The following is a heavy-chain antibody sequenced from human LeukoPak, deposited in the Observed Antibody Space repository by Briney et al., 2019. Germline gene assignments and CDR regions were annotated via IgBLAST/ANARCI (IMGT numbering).Heavy chain of an antibody. CDR1: GFTFSSYG. Sequence: AGGSLRLSCAASGFTFSSYGVHWVRQAPGKGLEWVAFIRYDGSNKYYADSVKGRFTISRDNSKNTLYLQMNSLRAEDTAVYYCAKDQDSQQHYYGSGSYQSPFDYWGQGTLVTVSS. J-gene: IGHJ4*02. D-gene: IGHD3-10*01. CDR3: AKDQDSQQHYYGSGSYQSPFDY. CDR2: IRYDGSNK. V-gene: IGHV3-30*02.